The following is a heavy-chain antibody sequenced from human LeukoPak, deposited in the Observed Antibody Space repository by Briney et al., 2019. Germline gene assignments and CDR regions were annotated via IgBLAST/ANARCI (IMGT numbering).Heavy chain of an antibody. CDR3: AKAAHSGYDYRYYLTG. J-gene: IGHJ4*02. V-gene: IGHV3-48*03. CDR2: ISSGSTI. CDR1: GFTFSSYE. D-gene: IGHD5-12*01. Sequence: PGGSLRLSCAASGFTFSSYEMNWVRQAPGKGLEWVSYISSGSTIYNADSVKGRFTISRDNAKNSLYLQMNSLRAEDTAVYYCAKAAHSGYDYRYYLTGWGQGTLVTVSS.